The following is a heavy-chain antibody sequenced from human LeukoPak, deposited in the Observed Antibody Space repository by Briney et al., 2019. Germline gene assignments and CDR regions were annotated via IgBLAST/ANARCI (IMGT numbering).Heavy chain of an antibody. CDR3: ARRGTGIWELPIHFDY. V-gene: IGHV3-21*01. J-gene: IGHJ4*02. D-gene: IGHD1-26*01. CDR1: GFTFSSYS. CDR2: ISSSSSYI. Sequence: GGSLRLSCAASGFTFSSYSMNWVRQAPGEGLEWVSSISSSSSYIYYADSVKGRFTISRDNAKNSLYLQMNSLRAEDTAVYYCARRGTGIWELPIHFDYWGQGTLVTVSS.